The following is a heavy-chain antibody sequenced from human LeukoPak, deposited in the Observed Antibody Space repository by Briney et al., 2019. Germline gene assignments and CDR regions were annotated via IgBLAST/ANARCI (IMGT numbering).Heavy chain of an antibody. CDR2: ISGSGAST. CDR1: GFTLSTNA. CDR3: AKDVGKWESLHFFDY. J-gene: IGHJ4*02. D-gene: IGHD1-26*01. Sequence: GGSLRLSCLTSGFTLSTNAMSWVRQSPGKGLEWISGISGSGASTYYADSAKGRFTISRDDSRNTLYLQMNSLRGDVTAVYYCAKDVGKWESLHFFDYWGQGTLVTVSS. V-gene: IGHV3-23*01.